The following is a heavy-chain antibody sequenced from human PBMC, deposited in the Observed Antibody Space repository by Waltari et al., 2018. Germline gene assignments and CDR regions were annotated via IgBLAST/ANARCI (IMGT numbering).Heavy chain of an antibody. J-gene: IGHJ4*02. Sequence: DVQLVESGGGIGQPGGSLRLSCVASGFSFSDYWMHLVRQDPEKGLVWVAHVNHDGTHITYADSVKGRFTVSRDNAKNTVYLQMNSLRADDTAVYFCARDTPGDGIDYWGQGTLVTVSS. CDR2: VNHDGTHI. V-gene: IGHV3-74*01. CDR1: GFSFSDYW. CDR3: ARDTPGDGIDY. D-gene: IGHD7-27*01.